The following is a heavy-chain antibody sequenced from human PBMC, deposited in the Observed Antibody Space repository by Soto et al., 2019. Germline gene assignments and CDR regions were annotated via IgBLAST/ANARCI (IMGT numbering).Heavy chain of an antibody. CDR3: ARGPDTAMVSGNYYYGMDV. CDR2: IIPIFGTA. D-gene: IGHD5-18*01. J-gene: IGHJ6*02. Sequence: SVKVSCKASGGTFSSYAISWVRQAPGQGLEWMGGIIPIFGTANYAQKFQGRVTITADESTSTAYMELSSLRSEDMAVYYCARGPDTAMVSGNYYYGMDVWGQGTTVTVSS. CDR1: GGTFSSYA. V-gene: IGHV1-69*13.